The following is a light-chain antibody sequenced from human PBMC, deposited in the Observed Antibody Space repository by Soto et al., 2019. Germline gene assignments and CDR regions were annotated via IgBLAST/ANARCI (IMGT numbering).Light chain of an antibody. CDR1: QSIGDY. Sequence: IVLTQSPATLSLSPGEGATLSCRASQSIGDYVAWFQQKPGQAPRLLIYDGSNRAVGIPARFSGSASGTDSTLTISSLEPEDFADYYCQQRSAWPLTFGGGTRVEI. J-gene: IGKJ4*01. CDR2: DGS. V-gene: IGKV3-11*01. CDR3: QQRSAWPLT.